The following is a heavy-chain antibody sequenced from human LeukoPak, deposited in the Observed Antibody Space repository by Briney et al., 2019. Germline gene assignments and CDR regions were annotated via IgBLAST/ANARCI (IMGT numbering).Heavy chain of an antibody. J-gene: IGHJ4*02. CDR2: IYSGGST. Sequence: GGSLRLFCAASGFTVSSNYMSWVRQAPGKGLEWVSVIYSGGSTYYADSVKGRFTISRDNSKNTLYLQMNSLRAEDTAVHYCARDSSGWPTYLTYWGQGTLVTVSS. V-gene: IGHV3-66*01. CDR3: ARDSSGWPTYLTY. D-gene: IGHD6-19*01. CDR1: GFTVSSNY.